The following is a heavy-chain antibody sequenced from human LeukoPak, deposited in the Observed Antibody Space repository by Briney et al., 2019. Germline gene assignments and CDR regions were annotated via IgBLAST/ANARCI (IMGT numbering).Heavy chain of an antibody. D-gene: IGHD4-11*01. Sequence: SETLSLTCTVSGYSISSGYYWGWIRQPPGKGLEWIGSIYHSGSTYYNPSLKSRVTISVDTSKNQFSLKLSSVTAADTAVYYCARAYDYTNYYYYYYMDVWGKGTTVTVSS. CDR3: ARAYDYTNYYYYYYMDV. CDR2: IYHSGST. J-gene: IGHJ6*03. CDR1: GYSISSGYY. V-gene: IGHV4-38-2*02.